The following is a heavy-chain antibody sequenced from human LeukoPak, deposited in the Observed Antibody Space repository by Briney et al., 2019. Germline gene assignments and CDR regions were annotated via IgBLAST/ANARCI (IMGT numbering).Heavy chain of an antibody. V-gene: IGHV3-30*03. D-gene: IGHD5-18*01. Sequence: PGGSLRLSCAASGFTFSSYGMHWVRQAPGKGLEWVAVISYDGSNKYYADSVKGRFTISRDNSKNTLYLQMNSLRAEDTAVYYCARTIQLWFSPFDYWGQGTLVTVSS. CDR1: GFTFSSYG. J-gene: IGHJ4*02. CDR2: ISYDGSNK. CDR3: ARTIQLWFSPFDY.